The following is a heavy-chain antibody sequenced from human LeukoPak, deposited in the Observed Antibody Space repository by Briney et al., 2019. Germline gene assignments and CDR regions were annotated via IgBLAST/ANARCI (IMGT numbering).Heavy chain of an antibody. CDR3: ARDIPDGHFDY. Sequence: PRGSLRLSCAASGFTFSSYSMNWVRQAPGKGLEWVSSISSSSSYIYYADSVKGRFTISRDNAKNSLYLQMNSLTAEDTAVYYCARDIPDGHFDYWGQGTLVTVSS. J-gene: IGHJ4*02. CDR1: GFTFSSYS. CDR2: ISSSSSYI. D-gene: IGHD2-21*01. V-gene: IGHV3-21*01.